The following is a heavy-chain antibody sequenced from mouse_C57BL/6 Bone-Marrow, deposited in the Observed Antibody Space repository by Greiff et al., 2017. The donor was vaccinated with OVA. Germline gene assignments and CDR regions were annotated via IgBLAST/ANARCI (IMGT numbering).Heavy chain of an antibody. CDR2: IDPSDSYT. D-gene: IGHD3-2*02. J-gene: IGHJ2*01. Sequence: VQLQQPGAELVRPGTSVKLSCKASGYTFTSYWMHWVKQRPGQGLEWIGVIDPSDSYTNYNQKFKGKATLTVDTSSSTAYMQLSSLTSEDSAVYYCARELRLPDYWGQGTTLTVSS. CDR1: GYTFTSYW. V-gene: IGHV1-59*01. CDR3: ARELRLPDY.